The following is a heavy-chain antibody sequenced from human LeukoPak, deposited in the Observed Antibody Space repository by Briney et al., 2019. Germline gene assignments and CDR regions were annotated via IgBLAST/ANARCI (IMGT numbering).Heavy chain of an antibody. J-gene: IGHJ5*02. CDR2: IIPIFGTA. V-gene: IGHV1-69*13. D-gene: IGHD4-17*01. Sequence: SVKVSCKASGGTFSGYAISWVRQAPGQGLGWMGGIIPIFGTANYAQKFQGRVTITADESTSTAYMELSSLRSEDTAVYYCASDYGDYNWFDPWGQGTLVTVSS. CDR3: ASDYGDYNWFDP. CDR1: GGTFSGYA.